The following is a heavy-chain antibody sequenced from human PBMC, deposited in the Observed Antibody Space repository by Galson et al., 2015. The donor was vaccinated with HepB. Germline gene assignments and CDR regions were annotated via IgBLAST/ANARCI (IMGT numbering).Heavy chain of an antibody. CDR1: GFSFGTYG. CDR3: AREPYDQGYCSGGRCLGGYFDY. CDR2: IWSDGSNK. V-gene: IGHV3-33*01. J-gene: IGHJ4*02. D-gene: IGHD2-15*01. Sequence: SLRLSCAASGFSFGTYGMHWVRQAPGKGLEWVAVIWSDGSNKYYSDSVKGRFTVSRDNSKNTLYLQMNSLRVEDTAVYYCAREPYDQGYCSGGRCLGGYFDYWGPGTLVTVSS.